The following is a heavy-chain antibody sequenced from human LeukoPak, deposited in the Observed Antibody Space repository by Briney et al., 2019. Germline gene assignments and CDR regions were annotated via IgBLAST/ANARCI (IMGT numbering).Heavy chain of an antibody. CDR2: IYPGDSDT. J-gene: IGHJ4*02. Sequence: GESLKISCKGSGYSFTSYWIGWVRQMPGKGLEWMGIIYPGDSDTRYSPSFQGQVTISADKSISTAYLQWSSLKASDTAMYYCARVLRYFDWAYYFAYWGQGTLVTVSS. D-gene: IGHD3-9*01. CDR1: GYSFTSYW. V-gene: IGHV5-51*01. CDR3: ARVLRYFDWAYYFAY.